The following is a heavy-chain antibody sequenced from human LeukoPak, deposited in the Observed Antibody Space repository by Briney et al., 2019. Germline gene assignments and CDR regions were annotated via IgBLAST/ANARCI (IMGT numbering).Heavy chain of an antibody. V-gene: IGHV4-31*03. CDR2: IYYSGST. J-gene: IGHJ6*02. CDR3: ARLGGPHYYYYGMDA. CDR1: GGSISGGGYY. Sequence: SETLSLTCTVSGGSISGGGYYWSWIRQHPGKGLEWIGYIYYSGSTYYNPSLKSRVTISVDTSKNQFSLKLSSVTAADTAVYYCARLGGPHYYYYGMDAWGQGTTVTVSS.